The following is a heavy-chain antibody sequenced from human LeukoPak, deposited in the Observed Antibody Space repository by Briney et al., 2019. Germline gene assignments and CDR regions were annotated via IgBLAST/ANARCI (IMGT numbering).Heavy chain of an antibody. CDR3: ARGPRPKYSSSSGYFDY. CDR1: GGSFSGYY. J-gene: IGHJ4*02. V-gene: IGHV4-34*01. Sequence: SETLSLTCAVYGGSFSGYYWSWIRQPPGKGLEWIGEINHSGSTNYNPSLKSRVTISVDTSKNQFSLKLSSVTAADTAVYYCARGPRPKYSSSSGYFDYWGQGTLVTVSS. CDR2: INHSGST. D-gene: IGHD6-6*01.